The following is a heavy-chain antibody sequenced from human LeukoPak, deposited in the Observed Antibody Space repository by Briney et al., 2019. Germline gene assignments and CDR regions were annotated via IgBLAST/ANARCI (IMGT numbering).Heavy chain of an antibody. CDR3: ARDYCSGGSCYSFDY. CDR1: GFTFSTYV. Sequence: GGSLRLSCAASGFTFSTYVMNWVRQAPGKGLVWVSRINSDGSSTSYADSVKGRFTISRDNAKNTLYLQMNSLRAEDTAVYYCARDYCSGGSCYSFDYWGQGTLVTVSS. V-gene: IGHV3-74*01. D-gene: IGHD2-15*01. CDR2: INSDGSST. J-gene: IGHJ4*02.